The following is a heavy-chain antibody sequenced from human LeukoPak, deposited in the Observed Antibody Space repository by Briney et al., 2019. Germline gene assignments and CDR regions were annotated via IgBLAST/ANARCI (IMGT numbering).Heavy chain of an antibody. CDR1: GFTFSSSA. Sequence: GGSLRLSCAASGFTFSSSAMSWVRQAPGKGLEWVSAISNNGGYTYYADSVQGRFTIPRDNSKSTLCLQMNSLRAEDTAVYYCAKQLGYCSDGSCYFPYWGQGTLVTVSS. CDR2: ISNNGGYT. D-gene: IGHD2-15*01. CDR3: AKQLGYCSDGSCYFPY. J-gene: IGHJ4*02. V-gene: IGHV3-23*01.